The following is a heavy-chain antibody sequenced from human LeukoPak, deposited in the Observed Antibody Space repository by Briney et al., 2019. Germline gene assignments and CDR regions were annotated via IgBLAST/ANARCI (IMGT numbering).Heavy chain of an antibody. CDR3: AELGITMIGGV. V-gene: IGHV3-30*12. D-gene: IGHD3-10*02. CDR1: GFTFSSYG. Sequence: GGSLRLSCAASGFTFSSYGMHWVRQAPGKGLEWVAVISYDGSNKYYADSVKGRFTVSRDNAKNSLYLQMNSLRAEDTAVYYCAELGITMIGGVWGKGTTVTISS. J-gene: IGHJ6*04. CDR2: ISYDGSNK.